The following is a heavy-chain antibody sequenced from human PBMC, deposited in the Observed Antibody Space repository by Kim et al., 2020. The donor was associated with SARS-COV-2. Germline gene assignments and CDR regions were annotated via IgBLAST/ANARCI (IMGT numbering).Heavy chain of an antibody. Sequence: SETLSLTCTVSGGSISTSTYYWGWIRQPPGRGLEWIGSVYRSGNTFYNPSLKSRLTISVDTSKNQFSLKVMSVTATDTAVYYCARQRGASVDVSDYWGQGTLVTVSS. CDR2: VYRSGNT. CDR1: GGSISTSTYY. J-gene: IGHJ4*02. D-gene: IGHD3-10*01. V-gene: IGHV4-39*01. CDR3: ARQRGASVDVSDY.